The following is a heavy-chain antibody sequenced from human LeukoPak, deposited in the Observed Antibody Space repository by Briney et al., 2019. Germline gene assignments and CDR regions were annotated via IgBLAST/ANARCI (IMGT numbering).Heavy chain of an antibody. CDR1: GYIFTTYD. CDR2: MNPNTGNT. J-gene: IGHJ3*02. V-gene: IGHV1-8*03. CDR3: ARIRDGYNDAYDI. Sequence: ASVKVSCKASGYIFTTYDINWVRLAPGQGLEWMAWMNPNTGNTGFAQKFQGRVTVSRNTDISTAYMELNSLRSEDTAVYYCARIRDGYNDAYDIWGQGTVVTVPS. D-gene: IGHD5-24*01.